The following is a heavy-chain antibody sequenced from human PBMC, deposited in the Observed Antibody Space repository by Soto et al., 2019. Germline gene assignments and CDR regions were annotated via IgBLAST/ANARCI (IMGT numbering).Heavy chain of an antibody. CDR1: GGSISSGGYS. J-gene: IGHJ3*02. CDR2: IYHSGST. V-gene: IGHV4-30-2*01. CDR3: ARDRGLLAVAGYDAFDI. D-gene: IGHD6-19*01. Sequence: SETLSLTCAVSGGSISSGGYSWSWIRQPPGKGLEWIGYIYHSGSTYYNPSLKSRVTISVDRSKNQFSLKLSSVTAADTAVYYCARDRGLLAVAGYDAFDIWGQGTMVTVSS.